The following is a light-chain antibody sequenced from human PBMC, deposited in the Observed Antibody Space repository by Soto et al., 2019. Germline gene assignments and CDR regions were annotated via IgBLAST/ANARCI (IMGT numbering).Light chain of an antibody. CDR2: EAS. CDR1: SSDVGAYNY. Sequence: QSVLTQPASVSGSPGQSITFSCTGTSSDVGAYNYVSWYQQLPGKAPKLIIYEASNRPPGVSNRFSGSKSGNTASLTISGLQPEDEADYYCSSYTYSNTLVFGGGTKVTVL. CDR3: SSYTYSNTLV. J-gene: IGLJ3*02. V-gene: IGLV2-14*01.